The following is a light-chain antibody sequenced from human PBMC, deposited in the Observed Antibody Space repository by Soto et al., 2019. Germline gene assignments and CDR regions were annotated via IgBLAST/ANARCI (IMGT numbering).Light chain of an antibody. J-gene: IGKJ3*01. CDR3: QQYGSSPL. V-gene: IGKV1-5*01. Sequence: DIQMTQSPSTLSASVGDRVTLTCRASQTIRSWLAWYQQKPGKAPKLLIYDASSLQSGVPSRFSGSGSGTEFTLTVSSLQPDDFAVYYCQQYGSSPLFGPGTKVDIK. CDR1: QTIRSW. CDR2: DAS.